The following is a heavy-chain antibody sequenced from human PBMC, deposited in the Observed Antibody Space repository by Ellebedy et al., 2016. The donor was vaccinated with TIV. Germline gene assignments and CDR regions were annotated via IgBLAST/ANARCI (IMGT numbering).Heavy chain of an antibody. J-gene: IGHJ4*02. CDR2: IDTNTGTP. D-gene: IGHD4-17*01. Sequence: ASVKVSCKTSGYTLTDYAINWMRRAPGQGLEWLGWIDTNTGTPTYAQGFTGHFVFSLDTSVTTAYLQITSLKADDTGVYYCGRIASDGDYEDHWGQGTLITVSS. CDR3: GRIASDGDYEDH. CDR1: GYTLTDYA. V-gene: IGHV7-4-1*02.